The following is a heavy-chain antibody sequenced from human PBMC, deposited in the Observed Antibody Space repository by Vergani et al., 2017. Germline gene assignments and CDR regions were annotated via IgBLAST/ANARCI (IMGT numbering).Heavy chain of an antibody. CDR1: GGPFSSYA. Sequence: QVQLVQSGAEVKKPGSSVKVSCKASGGPFSSYAISWVRQAPGQGLEWMGGIIPIFGTANYAQKVQGRVTMTADESTSTAYMELSSLRSEDTAVDYRARGGPRRVVVLAAMVQYDYYYGMDVWGQXP. V-gene: IGHV1-69*12. D-gene: IGHD2-2*01. J-gene: IGHJ6*02. CDR3: ARGGPRRVVVLAAMVQYDYYYGMDV. CDR2: IIPIFGTA.